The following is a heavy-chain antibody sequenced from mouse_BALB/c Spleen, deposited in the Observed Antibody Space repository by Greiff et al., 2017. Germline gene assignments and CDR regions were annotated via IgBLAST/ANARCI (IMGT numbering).Heavy chain of an antibody. CDR3: ARDDYYGSSAFDY. V-gene: IGHV5-6-3*01. D-gene: IGHD1-1*01. CDR1: GFTFSSYG. J-gene: IGHJ2*01. CDR2: INSNGGST. Sequence: QLKESGGGLVQPGGSLKLSCAASGFTFSSYGMSWVRQTPDKRLELVATINSNGGSTYYPDSVKGRFTISRDNAKNTLYLQMSSLKSEDTAMYYCARDDYYGSSAFDYWGQGTTLTVSS.